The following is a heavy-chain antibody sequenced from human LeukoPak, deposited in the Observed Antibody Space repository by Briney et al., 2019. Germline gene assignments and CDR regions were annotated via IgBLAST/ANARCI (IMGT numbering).Heavy chain of an antibody. J-gene: IGHJ4*02. CDR1: GFTFSSYS. D-gene: IGHD1-26*01. V-gene: IGHV3-21*04. CDR3: AKTGSSRFDY. CDR2: ISSSSSYI. Sequence: GESLRLSCAASGFTFSSYSMNWVRQAPGKGLEWVSSISSSSSYIYYADSVKGRFTISRDNAKNSLYLQMNSLRAEDTAVYYCAKTGSSRFDYWGQGTLVTVSS.